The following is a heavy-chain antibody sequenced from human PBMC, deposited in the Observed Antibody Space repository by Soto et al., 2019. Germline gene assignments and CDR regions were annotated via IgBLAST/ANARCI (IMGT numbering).Heavy chain of an antibody. CDR1: GYTFSAYY. V-gene: IGHV1-2*02. J-gene: IGHJ4*02. D-gene: IGHD3-22*01. CDR3: ARGGTFAYDTSGYSVY. Sequence: QVQLVQSGAEVKKPGASVKVSGKASGYTFSAYYMHWVRQAPGQGLEWMGWINPKSGGTLYAQKFQGRVTMTRDTSISTAYMELSRLRSDDTAVYYCARGGTFAYDTSGYSVYWGQGTLVTVSS. CDR2: INPKSGGT.